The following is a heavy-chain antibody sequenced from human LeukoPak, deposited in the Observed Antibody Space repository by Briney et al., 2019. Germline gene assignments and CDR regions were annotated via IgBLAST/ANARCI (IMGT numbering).Heavy chain of an antibody. D-gene: IGHD1-1*01. CDR2: INPNSGGT. Sequence: ASVTVSCKASGYTFTGYYMHWVRQAPGQGLEWMGWINPNSGGTNYAQKFQDRVTMTRDTSISTAYMELSRLRSDDTAVYYCARNWNNWFDLWGQGTLVTVSS. V-gene: IGHV1-2*02. CDR1: GYTFTGYY. J-gene: IGHJ5*02. CDR3: ARNWNNWFDL.